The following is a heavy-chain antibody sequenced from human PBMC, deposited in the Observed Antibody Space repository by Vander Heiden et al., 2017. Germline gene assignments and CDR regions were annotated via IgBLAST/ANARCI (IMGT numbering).Heavy chain of an antibody. J-gene: IGHJ4*02. CDR1: GGSISSTRYY. V-gene: IGHV4-39*01. Sequence: QLQLKESGPGLVKPSETLSLTCTVSGGSISSTRYYWGWIRQPPGKGLEWIGSIYYSGSTYYSPSLKSRVTIFVDTSKNQFSLKMTSVAAADTALYYCARHYGSGTDYPAFDSWGQGALVTVSS. CDR3: ARHYGSGTDYPAFDS. CDR2: IYYSGST. D-gene: IGHD3-10*01.